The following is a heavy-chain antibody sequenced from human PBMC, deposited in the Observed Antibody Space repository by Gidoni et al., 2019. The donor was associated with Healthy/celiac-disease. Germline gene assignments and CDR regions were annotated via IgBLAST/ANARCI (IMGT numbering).Heavy chain of an antibody. V-gene: IGHV1-8*01. J-gene: IGHJ5*02. D-gene: IGHD2-2*01. CDR3: ARVLGYCSSTSCYDFDP. Sequence: QVQLVQSGAEVKKPGASVTVSCKASGYTFTSYDINWVRQATGQGLEWMGWMNPNSGNKGDEQKFQGRVTMNRNTSISTAYMELSSLRSEDTAVYYCARVLGYCSSTSCYDFDPWGQGTMVTVSS. CDR2: MNPNSGNK. CDR1: GYTFTSYD.